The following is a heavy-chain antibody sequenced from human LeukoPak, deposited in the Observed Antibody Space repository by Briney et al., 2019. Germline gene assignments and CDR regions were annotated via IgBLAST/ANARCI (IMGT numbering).Heavy chain of an antibody. V-gene: IGHV1-18*01. Sequence: ASVKVSCKASGYTFTSYGISWVRQAPGQGLEWMGWISAYNGNTNYAQKLQGRVTMTTDTSTSTAYMELRSLRSDDTAVYYCARELYDYVWGGYRYDYWGQGTLVTVFS. J-gene: IGHJ4*02. CDR3: ARELYDYVWGGYRYDY. CDR1: GYTFTSYG. D-gene: IGHD3-16*02. CDR2: ISAYNGNT.